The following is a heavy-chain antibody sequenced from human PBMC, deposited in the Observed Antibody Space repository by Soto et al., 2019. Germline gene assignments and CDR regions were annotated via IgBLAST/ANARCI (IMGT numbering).Heavy chain of an antibody. D-gene: IGHD2-21*02. CDR1: GFSLSTSGMC. CDR2: IDWDDDK. J-gene: IGHJ4*02. V-gene: IGHV2-70*01. Sequence: SVPTLVNPTQTLTLTCTFSGFSLSTSGMCVSWIRQPPGKALEGLALIDWDDDKYYSTSLKTRLTISKDTSKNQVVLTMTNMEPMDTATYQCERVTVTGSIHDYSGQGTLATVSA. CDR3: ERVTVTGSIHDY.